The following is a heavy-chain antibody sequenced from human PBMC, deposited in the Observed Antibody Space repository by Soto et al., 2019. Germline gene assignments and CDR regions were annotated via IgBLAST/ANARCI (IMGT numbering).Heavy chain of an antibody. D-gene: IGHD2-8*01. CDR2: IYYSGST. CDR3: ARLGQSWRPSVLIVYDNNCFDT. V-gene: IGHV4-39*01. CDR1: GGSISSSSYF. J-gene: IGHJ5*01. Sequence: SETLSLTCTVSGGSISSSSYFWGWIRQPPGKGLEWIGSIYYSGSTYYNPSLKSRVTISVDTSKNQFSLKLSSVTAADTAVYYCARLGQSWRPSVLIVYDNNCFDTRRYGNLVT.